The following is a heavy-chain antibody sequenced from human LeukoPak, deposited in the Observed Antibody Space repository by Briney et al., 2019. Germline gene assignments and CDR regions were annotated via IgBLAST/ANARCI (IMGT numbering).Heavy chain of an antibody. CDR1: GFTFSSYG. D-gene: IGHD2-2*01. CDR3: ARTYVVPAARENWFDP. CDR2: ISYDGSNK. J-gene: IGHJ5*02. V-gene: IGHV3-30*03. Sequence: GGSLRLSCAASGFTFSSYGMHWVRQAPGKGLEWVAVISYDGSNKYYADSVKGRFTISRDNSKNTLYLQMNSLRAEDTAVYYCARTYVVPAARENWFDPWGQGTLVTVSS.